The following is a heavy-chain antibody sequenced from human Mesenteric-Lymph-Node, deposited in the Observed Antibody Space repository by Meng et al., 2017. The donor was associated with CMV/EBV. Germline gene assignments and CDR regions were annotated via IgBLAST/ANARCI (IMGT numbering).Heavy chain of an antibody. D-gene: IGHD5-18*01. V-gene: IGHV1-69*04. Sequence: AGDTFNNYAISWVRQAPGQGLEWMGRIIPVLDITHYAQKFQGRVTITADKSTSTAYMELSSLRSGDTAVYYCARGEGYTYTYRNDYWGQGTLVTVSS. J-gene: IGHJ4*02. CDR2: IIPVLDIT. CDR3: ARGEGYTYTYRNDY. CDR1: GDTFNNYA.